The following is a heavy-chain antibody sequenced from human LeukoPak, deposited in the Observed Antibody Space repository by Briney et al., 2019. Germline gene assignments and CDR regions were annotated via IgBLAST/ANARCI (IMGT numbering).Heavy chain of an antibody. J-gene: IGHJ4*02. Sequence: PGGSLRLSCAASGSTFSSYWMSWVRQAPGKGLEWVANIKQDGSEKYYVDSVKGRFTISRDNAKNSLYLQMNSLRAEDTAVYYCARDRSSSTFDYWGQGTLVTVSS. V-gene: IGHV3-7*01. CDR2: IKQDGSEK. CDR1: GSTFSSYW. D-gene: IGHD6-13*01. CDR3: ARDRSSSTFDY.